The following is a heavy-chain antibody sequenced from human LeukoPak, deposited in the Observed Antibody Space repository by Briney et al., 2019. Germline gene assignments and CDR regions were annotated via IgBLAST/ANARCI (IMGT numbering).Heavy chain of an antibody. CDR2: ISSSSGTI. CDR3: ARGGSSCFDA. D-gene: IGHD6-13*01. V-gene: IGHV3-48*02. Sequence: GGSLRLSCAASGFTFSGYNMNWVPQAPGKGLEWVSYISSSSGTIYYAESVKGRLTTSRDNAKNSLYLQMNNLRDEDTAVYYCARGGSSCFDAWGQGTLVTVSS. CDR1: GFTFSGYN. J-gene: IGHJ5*02.